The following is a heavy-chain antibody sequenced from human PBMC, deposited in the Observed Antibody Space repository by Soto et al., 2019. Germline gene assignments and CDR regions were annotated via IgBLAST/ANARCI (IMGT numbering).Heavy chain of an antibody. J-gene: IGHJ3*02. Sequence: ETLSLTCTVSGGSISSYYWSWIRQPPGKGLEWIGYIYYSGSTNYNPSLKSRVTISVDTSKNQFSLKLSSVTAADTAVYYCANFQEGAFDIWGQGTMVTVSS. V-gene: IGHV4-59*01. CDR3: ANFQEGAFDI. CDR1: GGSISSYY. CDR2: IYYSGST.